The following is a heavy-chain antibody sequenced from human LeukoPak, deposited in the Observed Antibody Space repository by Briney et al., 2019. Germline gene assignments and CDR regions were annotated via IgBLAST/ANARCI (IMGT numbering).Heavy chain of an antibody. CDR1: GGTFSSYA. D-gene: IGHD1-26*01. CDR3: ARDGGSYYSPSDY. CDR2: IIPILGIA. J-gene: IGHJ4*02. V-gene: IGHV1-69*04. Sequence: SVKVSCKASGGTFSSYAISWVRRAPGQGLGWMGRIIPILGIANYAQKFQGRVTITADKSTSTAYMELSSLRSEDTAVYYCARDGGSYYSPSDYWGQGTLVTVSS.